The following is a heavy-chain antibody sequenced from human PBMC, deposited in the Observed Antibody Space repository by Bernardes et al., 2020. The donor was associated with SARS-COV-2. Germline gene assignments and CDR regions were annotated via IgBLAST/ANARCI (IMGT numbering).Heavy chain of an antibody. D-gene: IGHD2-15*01. CDR2: ISGSGGST. V-gene: IGHV3-23*01. CDR1: GFTFSSYA. J-gene: IGHJ4*02. Sequence: GGSLRLSCAASGFTFSSYAMSWVRQAPGKGLEWVSAISGSGGSTYYADSVKGRFTISRDNSKNTLYLQMNSLRAEDTAVYYCAKDSPLVVVVAATHYFDYWGQGTLVTVSS. CDR3: AKDSPLVVVVAATHYFDY.